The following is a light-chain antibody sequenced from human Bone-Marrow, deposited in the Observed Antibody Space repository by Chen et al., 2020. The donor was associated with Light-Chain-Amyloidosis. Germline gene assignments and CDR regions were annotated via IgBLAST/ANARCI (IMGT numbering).Light chain of an antibody. Sequence: SYELTRAPSMSLFPGQTARITCSGDALPNQSVYWYQQKPGQAPVLIIYKDTERPSGIPERFSGSSAGTTVTLTISGVQAEDEADYYCQSVDSDGADRVFGGGTKLTV. CDR1: ALPNQS. CDR3: QSVDSDGADRV. J-gene: IGLJ3*02. V-gene: IGLV3-25*03. CDR2: KDT.